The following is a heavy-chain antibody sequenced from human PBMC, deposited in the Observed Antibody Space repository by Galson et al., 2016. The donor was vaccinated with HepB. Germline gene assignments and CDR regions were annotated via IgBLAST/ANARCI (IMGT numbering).Heavy chain of an antibody. Sequence: SLRLSCAASGFTFSDYSMNWVRQAPGKGLEWVSYIASNRRTIYYADSARGRFTISRDNAKNSLYLQMNSLRDEDTAVYYCARDGRRGYDMDGWGQGTTVTVSS. V-gene: IGHV3-48*02. CDR1: GFTFSDYS. CDR3: ARDGRRGYDMDG. CDR2: IASNRRTI. J-gene: IGHJ6*02.